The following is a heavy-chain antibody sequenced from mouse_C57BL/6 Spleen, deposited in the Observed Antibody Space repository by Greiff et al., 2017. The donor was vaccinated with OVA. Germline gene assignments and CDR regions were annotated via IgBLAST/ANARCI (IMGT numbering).Heavy chain of an antibody. CDR1: GYTFTSYW. CDR2: IHPNSGST. CDR3: ARRKYDYFFDY. Sequence: QVQLKQPGAELVKPGASVKLSCKASGYTFTSYWMHWVKQRPGQGLEWIGMIHPNSGSTNYNEKFKSKATLTVDKSSSTAYMQLSSLTSEDSAVYYCARRKYDYFFDYWGQGTTLTVSS. D-gene: IGHD2-4*01. V-gene: IGHV1-64*01. J-gene: IGHJ2*01.